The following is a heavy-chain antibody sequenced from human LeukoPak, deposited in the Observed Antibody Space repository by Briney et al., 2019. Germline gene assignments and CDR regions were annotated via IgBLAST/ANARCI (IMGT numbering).Heavy chain of an antibody. Sequence: GGSLRLSCAASAFSFSTYSMNWVRQAPGKGLEWVSSISSSSNYIYYADSVKGRFTISRDNAKNSLYLQMNSLRADDTAVYYCARVGYCSGGSCYLLNWFDPWGQGTLVTVSS. V-gene: IGHV3-21*01. CDR3: ARVGYCSGGSCYLLNWFDP. CDR1: AFSFSTYS. CDR2: ISSSSNYI. D-gene: IGHD2-15*01. J-gene: IGHJ5*02.